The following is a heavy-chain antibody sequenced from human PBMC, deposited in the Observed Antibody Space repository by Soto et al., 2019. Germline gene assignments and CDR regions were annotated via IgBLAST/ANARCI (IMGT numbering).Heavy chain of an antibody. Sequence: ASVKVSCKASGYTFTSYAMHWVRQAPGQRLEWMGWINAGNGNTKYSQKFQGRVTITRDTSASTAYMELSSLRSEDTAVYYCARAFIHTYAPRNYYYGMDVWGQGTTVTVSS. CDR1: GYTFTSYA. V-gene: IGHV1-3*01. CDR2: INAGNGNT. CDR3: ARAFIHTYAPRNYYYGMDV. D-gene: IGHD5-18*01. J-gene: IGHJ6*02.